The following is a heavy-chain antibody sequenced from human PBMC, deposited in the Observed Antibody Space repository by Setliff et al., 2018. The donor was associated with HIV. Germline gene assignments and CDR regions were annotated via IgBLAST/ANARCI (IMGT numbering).Heavy chain of an antibody. D-gene: IGHD3-10*01. J-gene: IGHJ6*03. V-gene: IGHV3-49*02. Sequence: WIRQPPGKGLEWVAFIRSTPYGGTTEYAASVKGRFTISRDDSKSIAYLQMNRLKTEDTAVYYCTRDGVIKYYYYYYYMDVWGKGTTVTVSS. CDR3: TRDGVIKYYYYYYYMDV. CDR2: IRSTPYGGTT.